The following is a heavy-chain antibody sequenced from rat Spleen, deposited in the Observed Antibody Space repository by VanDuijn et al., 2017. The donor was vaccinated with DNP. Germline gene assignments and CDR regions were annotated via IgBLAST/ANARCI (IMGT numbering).Heavy chain of an antibody. CDR2: IRYDGGNS. CDR3: ARGYISGWCFDY. J-gene: IGHJ2*01. CDR1: GFTFSDYY. D-gene: IGHD4-3*01. Sequence: EVHLVESGGGLVQPGRSLKLSCAASGFTFSDYYMAWVRQAPTKGVEWVAYIRYDGGNSQYGDSVKGRFTVSRDNAKSTLYLQMNSLRSEDMATYCCARGYISGWCFDYWGQGVMVTVSS. V-gene: IGHV5-22*01.